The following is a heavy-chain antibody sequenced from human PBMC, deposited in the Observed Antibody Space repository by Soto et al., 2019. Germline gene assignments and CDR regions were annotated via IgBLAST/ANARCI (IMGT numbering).Heavy chain of an antibody. Sequence: VQLQGSGPGLVKPSQTLSLTCTVSGASVNTGDYYWSYIRQSPGKGLEWLGYIFYSGDTYYNPSLKSRATFSLNTSRNQSSLTLTSVTDADTAVYFCVGTGTTDDFWGQGTLVTVSS. CDR1: GASVNTGDYY. D-gene: IGHD1-7*01. J-gene: IGHJ1*01. CDR3: VGTGTTDDF. V-gene: IGHV4-30-4*01. CDR2: IFYSGDT.